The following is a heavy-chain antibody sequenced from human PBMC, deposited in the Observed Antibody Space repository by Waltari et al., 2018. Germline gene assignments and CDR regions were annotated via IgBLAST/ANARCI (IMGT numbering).Heavy chain of an antibody. CDR3: ARGKGWFGEPNFDY. V-gene: IGHV3-13*01. J-gene: IGHJ4*02. D-gene: IGHD3-10*01. Sequence: EVQLVESGGGLVQPGGSLRLSCAASGFTFSSYDMHWVRQATGKGLEGGSVIGTAGDTYDPGNVKGRFTISREDAKNSVYLQMNSRRAEDTAVYYCARGKGWFGEPNFDYWGQGTLVTVSS. CDR2: IGTAGDT. CDR1: GFTFSSYD.